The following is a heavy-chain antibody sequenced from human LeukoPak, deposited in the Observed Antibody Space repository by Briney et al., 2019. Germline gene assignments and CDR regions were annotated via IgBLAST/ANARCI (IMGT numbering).Heavy chain of an antibody. CDR1: GGTFSSYA. J-gene: IGHJ6*02. CDR2: IIPILGIA. D-gene: IGHD2-15*01. Sequence: SVKVSCKASGGTFSSYAISWVRQAPGQGLEWMGRIIPILGIANYAQKFQGRVTITADKSTSTAYMELSSLRCEDTAVYYCARIGYCSGGSCYSGPRGMDVWGQGTTVTVSS. V-gene: IGHV1-69*04. CDR3: ARIGYCSGGSCYSGPRGMDV.